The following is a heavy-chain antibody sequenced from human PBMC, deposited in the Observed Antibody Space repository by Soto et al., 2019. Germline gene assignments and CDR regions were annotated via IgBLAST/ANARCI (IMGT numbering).Heavy chain of an antibody. D-gene: IGHD3-3*01. V-gene: IGHV1-2*04. Sequence: ASVKVSCKASGYTFTGYYMHWVRQAPGQGLEWMGWINPNSGGTNYAQKFQGWVTMTRDTSISTAYMELSRLRSDDTAVYYCARDRYSYDFWSGYLYYYGMDVWGERTTVTVSS. J-gene: IGHJ6*04. CDR1: GYTFTGYY. CDR3: ARDRYSYDFWSGYLYYYGMDV. CDR2: INPNSGGT.